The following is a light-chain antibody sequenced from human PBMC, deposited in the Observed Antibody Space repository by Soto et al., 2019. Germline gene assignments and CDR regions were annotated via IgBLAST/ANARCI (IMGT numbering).Light chain of an antibody. V-gene: IGKV1-39*01. CDR1: QSINSY. Sequence: DIQMTQSPSSLPASVGDGVTITCRASQSINSYLNWYQQRPGKAPKLLIYSAASLQIGVPSRFSGSGSGTDFTLSISSLQPEDFATYYCQQSYNTPWTFGQGTKVEIK. CDR2: SAA. CDR3: QQSYNTPWT. J-gene: IGKJ1*01.